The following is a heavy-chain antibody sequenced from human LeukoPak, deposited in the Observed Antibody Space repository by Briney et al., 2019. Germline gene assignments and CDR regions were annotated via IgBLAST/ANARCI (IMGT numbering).Heavy chain of an antibody. CDR2: ISGSGGST. CDR1: GFPFSSYA. D-gene: IGHD3-22*01. V-gene: IGHV3-23*01. Sequence: GALRLSCAASGFPFSSYAMSWVRQAPGKGLEWVSAISGSGGSTYYADSVKGRFTISRDNSKNTLYLQMNSLRAEDTAVYYCAKDPEAYYYDSSGFPLGYWGQGTLVTVSS. J-gene: IGHJ4*02. CDR3: AKDPEAYYYDSSGFPLGY.